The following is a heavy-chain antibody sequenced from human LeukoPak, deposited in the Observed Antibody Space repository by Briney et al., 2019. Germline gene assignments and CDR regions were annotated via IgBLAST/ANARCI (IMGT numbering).Heavy chain of an antibody. Sequence: SETLSLTCAVYGGSFSGYYWSWIRQPPGKGLEWIGSIYYSGSTYYNPSLKSRVTISVDTSKNQFSLKLSSVTAADTAVYYCARQGDGYNQGFDYWGQGTLVTVSS. CDR3: ARQGDGYNQGFDY. V-gene: IGHV4-34*01. CDR2: IYYSGST. D-gene: IGHD5-24*01. J-gene: IGHJ4*02. CDR1: GGSFSGYY.